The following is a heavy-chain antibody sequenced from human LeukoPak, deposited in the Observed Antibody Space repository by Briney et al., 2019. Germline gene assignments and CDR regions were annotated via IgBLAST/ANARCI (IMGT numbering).Heavy chain of an antibody. Sequence: GGSLRLSCAASGFTFSSYAMHWVRQAPGKGLEWVAVISYDGSNKYYADSVKGRFTISRDNSKNTLYLQMNSLRAEDTAVYYCAKKRVVVAATPAYYFDYWGQGTLVTVSS. CDR2: ISYDGSNK. V-gene: IGHV3-30-3*02. CDR1: GFTFSSYA. J-gene: IGHJ4*02. D-gene: IGHD2-15*01. CDR3: AKKRVVVAATPAYYFDY.